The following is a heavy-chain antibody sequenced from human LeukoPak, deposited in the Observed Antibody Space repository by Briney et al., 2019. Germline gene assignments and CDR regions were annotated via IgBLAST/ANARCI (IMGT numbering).Heavy chain of an antibody. CDR2: INPNSGGT. D-gene: IGHD3-9*01. V-gene: IGHV1-2*02. J-gene: IGHJ6*03. Sequence: ASVKVSCKASGYTLTGYYMHWVRQAPGQGLEWMGWINPNSGGTNYAQKLQGRVTMTTDTSTSTAYMELRSLRSDDTAVYYCARASRYFDRLLSTYYYYYYYMDVWGKGTTVTISS. CDR1: GYTLTGYY. CDR3: ARASRYFDRLLSTYYYYYYYMDV.